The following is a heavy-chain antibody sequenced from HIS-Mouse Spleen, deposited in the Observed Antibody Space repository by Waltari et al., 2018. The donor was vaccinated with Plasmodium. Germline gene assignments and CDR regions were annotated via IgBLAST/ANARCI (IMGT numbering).Heavy chain of an antibody. CDR3: AWCSSGWYYFDY. CDR1: GFPVRSNS. D-gene: IGHD6-19*01. V-gene: IGHV3-53*02. CDR2: IYSGGST. Sequence: EVQLVETGGGWIQPGGALRLSCPAAGFPVRSNSMRWVRQAPGKGLELVSVIYSGGSTYYADSVKGRFTISRDNSKNTLYLQMNSLRAEDTAVYYCAWCSSGWYYFDYWGQGTLVTVSS. J-gene: IGHJ4*02.